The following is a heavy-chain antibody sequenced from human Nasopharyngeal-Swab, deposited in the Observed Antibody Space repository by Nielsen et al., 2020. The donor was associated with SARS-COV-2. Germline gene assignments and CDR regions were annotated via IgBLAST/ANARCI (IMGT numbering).Heavy chain of an antibody. D-gene: IGHD3-16*01. CDR2: IGGSAGST. CDR1: GFTFSSYV. J-gene: IGHJ4*02. Sequence: GGSLRLSCAASGFTFSSYVMSWVRQAPGKGLEWVSTIGGSAGSTYYADSVKGRFTISRDNSKNTLYLQMNSLRAEDTAVYYCARGTDDDYVWGSTFDYWGQGTLVTVSS. V-gene: IGHV3-23*01. CDR3: ARGTDDDYVWGSTFDY.